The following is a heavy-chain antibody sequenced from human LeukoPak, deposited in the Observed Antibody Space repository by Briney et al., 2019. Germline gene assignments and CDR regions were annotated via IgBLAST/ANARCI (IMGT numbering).Heavy chain of an antibody. V-gene: IGHV4-34*01. Sequence: SETLSVTCAVYGGSFSGYYWSGIRQPPGKGLEWIGEINHSGSTNYNPSLKSRVTISVDTSKNQFSLKLSSVTAADTAVYYCASVHTSGFAGTEVDYWGQGTLVTVSS. D-gene: IGHD3-16*01. CDR3: ASVHTSGFAGTEVDY. CDR2: INHSGST. J-gene: IGHJ4*02. CDR1: GGSFSGYY.